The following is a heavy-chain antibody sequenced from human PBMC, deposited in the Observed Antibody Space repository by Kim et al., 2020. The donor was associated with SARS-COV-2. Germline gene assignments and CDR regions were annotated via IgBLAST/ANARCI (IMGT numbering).Heavy chain of an antibody. D-gene: IGHD6-25*01. CDR1: GFTFNKYS. V-gene: IGHV3-74*01. Sequence: GGSLRLSCAVSGFTFNKYSMNWVRHAPGKGLEWVSRISIDGGSTDYADSVKGRFTVSRDNAENTLYLQMNSLRAEDTAVYYCAREFVSGGADDWGQGTPVTVSS. J-gene: IGHJ4*02. CDR2: ISIDGGST. CDR3: AREFVSGGADD.